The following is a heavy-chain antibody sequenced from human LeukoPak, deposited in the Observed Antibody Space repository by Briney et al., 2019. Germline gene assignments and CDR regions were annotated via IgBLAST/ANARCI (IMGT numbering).Heavy chain of an antibody. D-gene: IGHD6-19*01. V-gene: IGHV1-18*01. J-gene: IGHJ6*03. CDR1: GYTFTSYG. CDR3: ARDKGTVATYYYYYMDV. Sequence: GASVKVSCKASGYTFTSYGISWVRQAPGQGLEWMGWISAHNGNTNYEEKVQGRVTMTTDTSTSTAYMELRSLRSDDTAVYYCARDKGTVATYYYYYMDVWGKGTTVTASS. CDR2: ISAHNGNT.